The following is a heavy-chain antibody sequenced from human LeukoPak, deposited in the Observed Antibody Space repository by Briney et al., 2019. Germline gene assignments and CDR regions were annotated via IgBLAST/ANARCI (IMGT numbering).Heavy chain of an antibody. CDR3: ARLGFWSGYSRYYFDY. V-gene: IGHV4-4*09. D-gene: IGHD3-3*01. CDR2: IYTSGST. Sequence: PSETLSLTCTVSGGSISSYYWSWIRQPPGKGLEWIGYIYTSGSTNYNPSLKSRVTISVDTSKNQFSLKLSSVTAADTAVYYCARLGFWSGYSRYYFDYWGQGTLVTVSS. CDR1: GGSISSYY. J-gene: IGHJ4*02.